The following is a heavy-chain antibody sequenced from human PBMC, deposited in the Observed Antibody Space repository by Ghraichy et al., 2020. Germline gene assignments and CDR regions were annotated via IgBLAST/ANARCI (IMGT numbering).Heavy chain of an antibody. CDR1: GGSFSGYY. D-gene: IGHD3-22*01. V-gene: IGHV4-34*01. J-gene: IGHJ4*02. CDR2: INHSGST. CDR3: ASGDYYDSSGYYNYYFDY. Sequence: SETLSLTCAVYGGSFSGYYWSWIRQPPGKGLEWIGEINHSGSTNYNPSLKSRVTISVDTSKNQFSLKMSSVTAADTAVYYCASGDYYDSSGYYNYYFDYWGQGTLVTVSS.